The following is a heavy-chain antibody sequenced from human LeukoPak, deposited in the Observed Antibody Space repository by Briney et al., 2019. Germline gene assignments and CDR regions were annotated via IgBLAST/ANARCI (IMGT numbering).Heavy chain of an antibody. CDR2: IRNDGTNK. D-gene: IGHD5-18*01. J-gene: IGHJ3*02. CDR1: GFTFSNYD. CDR3: AKVATGMAGNI. V-gene: IGHV3-30*02. Sequence: GGSLRLSCAASGFTFSNYDMHWVRQAPGKGLEWVAFIRNDGTNKYYADSVKGRFTIYRDNSKNTLYLQMNSLSAEDTAVYYCAKVATGMAGNIWGQGTRDTVLS.